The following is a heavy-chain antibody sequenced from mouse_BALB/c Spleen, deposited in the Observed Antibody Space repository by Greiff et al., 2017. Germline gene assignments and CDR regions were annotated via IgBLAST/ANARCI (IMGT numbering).Heavy chain of an antibody. CDR2: INSNGGST. D-gene: IGHD2-1*01. V-gene: IGHV5-6-3*01. CDR1: GFTFSSYG. Sequence: EVQLVESGGGLVQPGGSLKLSCAASGFTFSSYGMSWVRQTPDKRLELVATINSNGGSTYYPDSVKGRFTISRDNAKNTLYLQMSSLKSEDTAMYYCARGGYYGNYVFAYWGQGTLVTVSA. J-gene: IGHJ3*01. CDR3: ARGGYYGNYVFAY.